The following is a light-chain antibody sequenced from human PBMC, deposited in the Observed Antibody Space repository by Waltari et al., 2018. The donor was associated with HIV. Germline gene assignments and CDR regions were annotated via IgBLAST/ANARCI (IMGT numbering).Light chain of an antibody. Sequence: QSVLTQPPSVSGAPGPRVTISCTGSRSNLGARPRSDAHRYQQLPGTAPKLLIYGNNNRPSGVPDRFSGSKSGASASLAITGLQAEDEADYYCQSYDTSLSGSVFGGGTKLTVL. CDR1: RSNLGARPRSD. CDR2: GNN. CDR3: QSYDTSLSGSV. J-gene: IGLJ3*02. V-gene: IGLV1-40*01.